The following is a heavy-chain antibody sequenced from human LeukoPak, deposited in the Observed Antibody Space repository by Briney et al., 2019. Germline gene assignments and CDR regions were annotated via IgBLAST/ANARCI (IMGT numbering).Heavy chain of an antibody. Sequence: GASVKVSCKASGGTFSSYAISWVRQAPGQGLEWMGGIIPIFGTANYAQKFQGRVTITTDESTSTAYMELSSLRSEDTAVYCCARAGGYSYGYPNVLRYFDWLSAQNYYYYYYMDVWGKGTTVTVSS. CDR2: IIPIFGTA. J-gene: IGHJ6*03. CDR3: ARAGGYSYGYPNVLRYFDWLSAQNYYYYYYMDV. V-gene: IGHV1-69*05. D-gene: IGHD3-9*01. CDR1: GGTFSSYA.